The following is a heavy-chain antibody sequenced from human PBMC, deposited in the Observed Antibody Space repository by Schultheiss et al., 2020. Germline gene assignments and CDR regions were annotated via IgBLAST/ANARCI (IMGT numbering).Heavy chain of an antibody. CDR1: GYSISSGYY. D-gene: IGHD2-15*01. CDR2: INHSGST. V-gene: IGHV4-34*01. CDR3: ARTHQGYCSGGSCYPIDY. J-gene: IGHJ4*02. Sequence: SATLSLTCAVSGYSISSGYYWSWIRQPPGKGLEWIGEINHSGSTNYNRSLKSRVTISVDTSKNQFSLKLSSVTAADTAVYYCARTHQGYCSGGSCYPIDYWGQGTLVTVSS.